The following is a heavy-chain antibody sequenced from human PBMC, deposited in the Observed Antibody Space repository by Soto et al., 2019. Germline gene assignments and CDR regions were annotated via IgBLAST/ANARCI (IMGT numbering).Heavy chain of an antibody. V-gene: IGHV3-48*02. CDR1: GFTFSTDS. Sequence: EVQLVESGGGLVQPGGSLRLSCVASGFTFSTDSMNWFRQAPGKGLEWGAHISTSGATRYYADSVKGRFTISRDNAKTSLYLQMDRLRNEDTAVYYCARFFGSGFDYWGQGTLVTVSS. CDR3: ARFFGSGFDY. J-gene: IGHJ4*02. CDR2: ISTSGATR. D-gene: IGHD6-19*01.